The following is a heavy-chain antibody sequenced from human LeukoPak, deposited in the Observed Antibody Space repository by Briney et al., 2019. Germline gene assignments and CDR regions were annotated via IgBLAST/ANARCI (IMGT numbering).Heavy chain of an antibody. CDR1: GGTFSSYA. Sequence: SVKVSCTASGGTFSSYAISWVRQAPGQGLEWMGGIIPIFGTANYAQKFQGRVTITADESTSTAYMELSSLRSEDTAVYYCAREYYYDSSGITGRAFDIWGQGTMVTVSS. J-gene: IGHJ3*02. CDR2: IIPIFGTA. D-gene: IGHD3-22*01. CDR3: AREYYYDSSGITGRAFDI. V-gene: IGHV1-69*13.